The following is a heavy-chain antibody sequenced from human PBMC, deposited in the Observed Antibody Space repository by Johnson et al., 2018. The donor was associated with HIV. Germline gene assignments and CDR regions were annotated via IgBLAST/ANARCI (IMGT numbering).Heavy chain of an antibody. Sequence: QVQLVESGGGVVQRGGSLRLAYVASGFTFSSYGMHWVRQAPGTGLEWVAFIRYEGTNKYYGDSVKGRVTVSRDNCKNTLYLQMNSLGAEDTAVYYCAKVRRGSSWYIAFDIWGQGTMVTVSS. CDR1: GFTFSSYG. CDR2: IRYEGTNK. J-gene: IGHJ3*02. V-gene: IGHV3-30*02. D-gene: IGHD6-13*01. CDR3: AKVRRGSSWYIAFDI.